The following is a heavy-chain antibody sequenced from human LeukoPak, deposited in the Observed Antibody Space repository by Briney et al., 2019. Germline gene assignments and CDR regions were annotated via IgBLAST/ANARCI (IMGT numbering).Heavy chain of an antibody. CDR3: ARGRSYGDYPDYFDY. D-gene: IGHD4-17*01. J-gene: IGHJ4*02. CDR1: GGTFSSYA. Sequence: SVKVSCKASGGTFSSYAISWVRRAPGQGLEWMGRIIPIFGTANYAQKFQGRVTITTDESTSTAYMELSSLRSEDTAVYYCARGRSYGDYPDYFDYWGQGTLVTVSS. CDR2: IIPIFGTA. V-gene: IGHV1-69*05.